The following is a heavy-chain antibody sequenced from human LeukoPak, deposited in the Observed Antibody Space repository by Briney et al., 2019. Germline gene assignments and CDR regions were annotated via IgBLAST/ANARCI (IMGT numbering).Heavy chain of an antibody. CDR2: ITGDGDYT. Sequence: GGSLRLSCAASGFRFSGYAMGWVRQAPGKGLEWVSAITGDGDYTDYADSAKGRFTISRDNSKSTVYLQISSLRAEDTAVYYCAKATIIGGYSGYDCGYWGQGTLVTVSS. V-gene: IGHV3-23*01. CDR1: GFRFSGYA. J-gene: IGHJ4*02. CDR3: AKATIIGGYSGYDCGY. D-gene: IGHD5-12*01.